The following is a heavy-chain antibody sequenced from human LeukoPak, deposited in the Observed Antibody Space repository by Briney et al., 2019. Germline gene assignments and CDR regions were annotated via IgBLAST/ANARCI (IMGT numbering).Heavy chain of an antibody. CDR3: AKNLRVTRSAFDI. CDR1: GFTFSNYA. Sequence: PGGSLRLSCAASGFTFSNYAMSWVRQAPGKGLEWVSIISGSGVDIFYADSVKGRLNISRDNSQNTLYLQINSLRAEDTAVYYCAKNLRVTRSAFDIWGQGTMVTVSS. V-gene: IGHV3-23*01. CDR2: ISGSGVDI. D-gene: IGHD4-17*01. J-gene: IGHJ3*02.